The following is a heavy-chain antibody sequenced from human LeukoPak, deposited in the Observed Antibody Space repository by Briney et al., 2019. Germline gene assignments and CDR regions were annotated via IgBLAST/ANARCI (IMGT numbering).Heavy chain of an antibody. CDR1: GFTFSSYA. Sequence: GGSLRLSCAASGFTFSSYAMSWVRQAPGKGLEWVSDINGSGGTTYYADSVKGRFTISRDNSKNTLFLQMNSLKIEDTAVYYCTTLSTVTRPWGQGTLVTVSS. CDR2: INGSGGTT. D-gene: IGHD4-17*01. CDR3: TTLSTVTRP. V-gene: IGHV3-23*01. J-gene: IGHJ5*02.